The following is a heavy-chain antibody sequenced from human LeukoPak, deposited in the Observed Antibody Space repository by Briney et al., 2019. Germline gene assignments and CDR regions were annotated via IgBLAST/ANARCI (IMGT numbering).Heavy chain of an antibody. Sequence: SETLSLTCAVYGGSFSGYYWSWIRQPPGKGLEWIGYIYYSGSTNYNPSLKSRVTISVDTSKNQFSLKLTSVTAADTAVYYCARHIRGYSYGPFDYWGQGSLVTVSS. CDR2: IYYSGST. CDR1: GGSFSGYY. V-gene: IGHV4-59*08. J-gene: IGHJ4*02. D-gene: IGHD5-18*01. CDR3: ARHIRGYSYGPFDY.